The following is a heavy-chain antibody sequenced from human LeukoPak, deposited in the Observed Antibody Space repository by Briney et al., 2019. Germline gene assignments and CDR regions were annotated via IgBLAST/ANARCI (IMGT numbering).Heavy chain of an antibody. J-gene: IGHJ4*02. V-gene: IGHV1-69*06. CDR1: GGTFSSYA. CDR2: IILIFGTA. CDR3: ARAGYSSGWYGY. Sequence: SVKVSCKASGGTFSSYAISWVRQAPGQGLEWMGRIILIFGTANYAQKFQGRVTITADKSTSTAYMELSSLRSEDTAVYYCARAGYSSGWYGYWGQGTLVTVSS. D-gene: IGHD6-19*01.